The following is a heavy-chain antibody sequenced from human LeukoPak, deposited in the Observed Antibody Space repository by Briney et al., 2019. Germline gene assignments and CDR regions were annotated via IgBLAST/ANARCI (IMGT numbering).Heavy chain of an antibody. V-gene: IGHV4-59*08. D-gene: IGHD1-26*01. CDR2: VYDSGTT. Sequence: SESLSLTCSVSGGSISTYSWSWIRQTPGKGLEWIGYVYDSGTTNYNPSLKGRVTISSDTSKNQFSLNLRSVNAADTAIYYCARHGGSLGYFDYWGQGTLVTVSS. CDR3: ARHGGSLGYFDY. CDR1: GGSISTYS. J-gene: IGHJ4*02.